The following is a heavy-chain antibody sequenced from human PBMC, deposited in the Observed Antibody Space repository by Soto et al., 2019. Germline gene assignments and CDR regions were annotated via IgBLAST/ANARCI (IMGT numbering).Heavy chain of an antibody. CDR3: ATDSSSWFFLDAFDI. D-gene: IGHD6-13*01. CDR2: IYHSGST. J-gene: IGHJ3*02. Sequence: SETLYLTCASSGYSVSSGYSWGWTRQQPGKGLEWTGSIYHSGSTYYNPSLKSRVTISVDTSKNPFSLKLSSVTAADTAVYYCATDSSSWFFLDAFDIWGQGTMVT. V-gene: IGHV4-38-2*02. CDR1: GYSVSSGYS.